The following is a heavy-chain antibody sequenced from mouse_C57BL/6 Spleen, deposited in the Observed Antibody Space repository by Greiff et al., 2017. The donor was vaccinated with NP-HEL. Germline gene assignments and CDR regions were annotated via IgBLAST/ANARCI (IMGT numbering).Heavy chain of an antibody. Sequence: VKLVESGAELARPGASVKLSCKASGYTFTSYGISWVKQRTGQGLEWIGEIYPRSGNTYYNEKFKGKATLTADKSSSTAYMELRSLTSEDSAVYFCARLGQLGAGYWGQGTTLTVSS. D-gene: IGHD4-1*02. CDR1: GYTFTSYG. CDR2: IYPRSGNT. J-gene: IGHJ2*01. V-gene: IGHV1-81*01. CDR3: ARLGQLGAGY.